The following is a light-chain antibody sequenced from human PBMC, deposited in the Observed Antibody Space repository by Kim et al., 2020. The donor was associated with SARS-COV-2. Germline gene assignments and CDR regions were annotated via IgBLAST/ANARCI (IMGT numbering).Light chain of an antibody. V-gene: IGKV3-20*01. CDR3: QQYDNSPT. CDR1: QSVRSRY. Sequence: WSPGERATLSCRASQSVRSRYLAWYQHKPGQAPRLLIRGAASRATGIPDRFSGSGSGTDFTLTISRLEPEDFAVYYCQQYDNSPTFGQGTKVDIK. CDR2: GAA. J-gene: IGKJ1*01.